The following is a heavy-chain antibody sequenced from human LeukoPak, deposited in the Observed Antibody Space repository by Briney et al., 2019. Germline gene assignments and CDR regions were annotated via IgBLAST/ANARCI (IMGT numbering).Heavy chain of an antibody. D-gene: IGHD1-26*01. J-gene: IGHJ5*01. Sequence: GGSLRLSCAASGFTVSTNYMSWVRQAPGKKLEWVSDIYSDGSTFYADSVNGRFTISRDDSKNTLYLQMDDLRADDTAIYYCAAVYSFGWFDYWGQGTPVTVSS. CDR1: GFTVSTNY. CDR2: IYSDGST. CDR3: AAVYSFGWFDY. V-gene: IGHV3-53*01.